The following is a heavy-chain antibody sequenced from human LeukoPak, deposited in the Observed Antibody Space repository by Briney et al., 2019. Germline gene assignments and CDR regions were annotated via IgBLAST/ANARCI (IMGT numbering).Heavy chain of an antibody. D-gene: IGHD6-13*01. CDR3: ARGGISPFDP. CDR1: GGSFSGYY. Sequence: SETLSLTCAVYGGSFSGYYWSWLRQPPGEGVEWIGQINHSVSTNYNPSLKTRVTISVDTSKNQFSLKLSSVTAADTAVYYCARGGISPFDPWGQGTLVTVSS. CDR2: INHSVST. V-gene: IGHV4-34*01. J-gene: IGHJ5*02.